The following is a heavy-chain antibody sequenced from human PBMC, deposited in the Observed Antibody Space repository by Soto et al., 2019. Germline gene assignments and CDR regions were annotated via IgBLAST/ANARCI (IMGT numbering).Heavy chain of an antibody. CDR1: GLTFEDYA. Sequence: RPSCAASGLTFEDYAMHWVRQAPWQALEWVSTIGWNRNTIGYADPVNGRFTISRDNASSFRYWQMNGLRAEDSTLDLCVKGAGSRFFYNWFGPWGQVDMVAVCS. CDR2: IGWNRNTI. V-gene: IGHV3-9*01. CDR3: VKGAGSRFFYNWFGP. J-gene: IGHJ5*02.